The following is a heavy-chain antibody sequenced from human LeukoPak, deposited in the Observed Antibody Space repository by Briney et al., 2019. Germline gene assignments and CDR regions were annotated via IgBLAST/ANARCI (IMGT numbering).Heavy chain of an antibody. CDR3: ARETSGNKDLVVVPTTIRYGMDV. J-gene: IGHJ6*02. Sequence: GGSLRLSCAASGFTFSSYSMNWVRQAPGKGLEWVSSISSSSSYIYYADSVKGRFTISRDNTKNSLYLQMNSLRAEDTAVYYCARETSGNKDLVVVPTTIRYGMDVWGQGTTVSVSS. CDR1: GFTFSSYS. D-gene: IGHD2-2*01. CDR2: ISSSSSYI. V-gene: IGHV3-21*04.